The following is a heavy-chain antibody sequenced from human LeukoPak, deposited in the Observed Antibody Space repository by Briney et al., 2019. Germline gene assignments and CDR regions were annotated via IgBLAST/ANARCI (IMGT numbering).Heavy chain of an antibody. V-gene: IGHV4-59*01. D-gene: IGHD3-22*01. CDR3: AREKTYYYDGSGYYLRWFDP. CDR1: GGSISSYY. CDR2: IYYSGST. J-gene: IGHJ5*02. Sequence: SETLSLTCTVSGGSISSYYWSWIRQPPGKGLEWIGYIYYSGSTNYNPSLKSRVTISVDTSKNQFSLKLSSVTAADTAVYYCAREKTYYYDGSGYYLRWFDPWGQGTLVTVSS.